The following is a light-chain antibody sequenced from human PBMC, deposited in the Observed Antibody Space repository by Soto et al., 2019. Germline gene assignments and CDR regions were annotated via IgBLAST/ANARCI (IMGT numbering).Light chain of an antibody. CDR3: QTWGTVIEV. J-gene: IGLJ7*01. CDR2: LNSDGSH. Sequence: QSVLTQSPSASASLGASVKLTCTLSSGHSSYTIAWHQQQPEKGPRYLMTLNSDGSHSKGDGIPDRFSGSSSGAERYLSISSLQSEDEADYYCQTWGTVIEVFGGGTQRSVL. CDR1: SGHSSYT. V-gene: IGLV4-69*01.